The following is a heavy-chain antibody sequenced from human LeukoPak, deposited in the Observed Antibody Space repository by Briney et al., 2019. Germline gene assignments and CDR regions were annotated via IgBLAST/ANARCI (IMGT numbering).Heavy chain of an antibody. D-gene: IGHD1-7*01. CDR1: GFTFSSYS. CDR2: ISSSSSYI. CDR3: ARARGITGTTGGVGY. Sequence: GGSLRLSCAASGFTFSSYSMNWVRQAPGKGLEWVSSISSSSSYIYYADSVKGRFTISRDNAKNSLYLQMNSLRAEDTAVYYCARARGITGTTGGVGYWGQGTLVTVSS. J-gene: IGHJ4*02. V-gene: IGHV3-21*01.